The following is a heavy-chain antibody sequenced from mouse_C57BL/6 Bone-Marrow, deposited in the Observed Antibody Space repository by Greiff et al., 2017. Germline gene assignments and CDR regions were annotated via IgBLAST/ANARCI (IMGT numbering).Heavy chain of an antibody. V-gene: IGHV2-9-1*01. D-gene: IGHD2-3*01. CDR2: IWTGGGT. J-gene: IGHJ2*01. CDR1: GFSLTSYA. Sequence: VHLVESGPGLVAPSQSLSITCTVSGFSLTSYAISWVRQPPGKGLEWLGVIWTGGGTNYNSALKSRLSISKDNSKSQVFLKMNSRQPDDTARYYCARNSIDDGPYYFAYWGQGTTLTVSA. CDR3: ARNSIDDGPYYFAY.